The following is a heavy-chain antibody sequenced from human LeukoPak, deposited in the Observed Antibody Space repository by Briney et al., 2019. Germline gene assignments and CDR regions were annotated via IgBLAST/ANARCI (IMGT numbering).Heavy chain of an antibody. CDR3: ARLRGMIDY. J-gene: IGHJ4*02. Sequence: GGSLRLSCAASGFTFRNNWMTWVRQAPGKGLEWVANIKQDGSEKYYVDSVKGRFTISRDNAKNSLYLQMNSLRAEDTAVYYCARLRGMIDYWGQGTLVTVSS. V-gene: IGHV3-7*01. CDR2: IKQDGSEK. CDR1: GFTFRNNW.